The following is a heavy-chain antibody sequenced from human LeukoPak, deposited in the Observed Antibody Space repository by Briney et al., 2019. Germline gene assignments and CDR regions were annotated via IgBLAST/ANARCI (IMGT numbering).Heavy chain of an antibody. CDR2: INPNSGDT. Sequence: GASVKVSCKASGYTFTGFHMHWVRQAPGQGLEWMGRINPNSGDTNYAQKFQGRVAMTRDTSISTAFMELTRLRSDDTAVYYCARGSSDYGFWSGLFISRLSPNSMDVWGPGTTVTVSS. V-gene: IGHV1-2*06. CDR1: GYTFTGFH. CDR3: ARGSSDYGFWSGLFISRLSPNSMDV. D-gene: IGHD3-3*01. J-gene: IGHJ6*02.